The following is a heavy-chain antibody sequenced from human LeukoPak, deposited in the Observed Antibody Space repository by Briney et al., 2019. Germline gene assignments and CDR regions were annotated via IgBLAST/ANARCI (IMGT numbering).Heavy chain of an antibody. CDR3: ARGFSSRRAFDI. V-gene: IGHV6-1*01. Sequence: SQTLSLTCGVSGXSVSNNDSAWAWIRQSPSRGLEWLGRTYYRSRWYDDYAVSVKSRITIKSDTSKNQFSLNLNSVTPEDTAVYYCARGFSSRRAFDIWGQGTMVTVTS. D-gene: IGHD6-13*01. J-gene: IGHJ3*02. CDR1: GXSVSNNDSA. CDR2: TYYRSRWYD.